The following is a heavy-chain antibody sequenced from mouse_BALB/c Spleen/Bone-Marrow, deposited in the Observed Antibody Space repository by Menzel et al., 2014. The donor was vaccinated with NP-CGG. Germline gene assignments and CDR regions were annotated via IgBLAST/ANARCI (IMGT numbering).Heavy chain of an antibody. J-gene: IGHJ3*01. CDR3: ARHAYYDQTEVSFIY. Sequence: VQLKQSGGGLVKSGGSLKLSCAASGFTFSNYGMSWVRQTPEKRLEWVAIISGGGSYTFYSDSVKGRFTISRDNAKNNLYLQLSSLRSEDTAVYYCARHAYYDQTEVSFIYWGQGTLVTVSA. V-gene: IGHV5-9-2*01. D-gene: IGHD2-4*01. CDR1: GFTFSNYG. CDR2: ISGGGSYT.